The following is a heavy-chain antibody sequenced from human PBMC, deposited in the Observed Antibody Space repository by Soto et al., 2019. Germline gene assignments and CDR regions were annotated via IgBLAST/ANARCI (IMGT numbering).Heavy chain of an antibody. CDR2: ISGSGGTT. CDR1: GFTFSSYA. CDR3: AKTANGWFSAFDI. V-gene: IGHV3-23*01. D-gene: IGHD6-19*01. J-gene: IGHJ3*02. Sequence: EVPLLESGGGLVQPGGSLRLSCAASGFTFSSYAMSWVRQAPGKGLEWVSAISGSGGTTYYADSVKGRFTFSRDNSKKTLYRQMNSLRAEDTAVYYCAKTANGWFSAFDIWGQGTMVTVSS.